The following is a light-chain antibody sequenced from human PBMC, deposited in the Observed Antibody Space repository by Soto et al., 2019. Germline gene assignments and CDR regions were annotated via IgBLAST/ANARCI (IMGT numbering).Light chain of an antibody. Sequence: EIVLTQSPGTLSLSPGERATLSCRASQSISSSYLAWYQQKPGQAPRLLVYGASSRATGIPDRFSGSGSVTDFTRTISRREPEGFAVYYCQQYGSSRFTFGHGTKVDIK. J-gene: IGKJ3*01. CDR3: QQYGSSRFT. CDR1: QSISSSY. CDR2: GAS. V-gene: IGKV3-20*01.